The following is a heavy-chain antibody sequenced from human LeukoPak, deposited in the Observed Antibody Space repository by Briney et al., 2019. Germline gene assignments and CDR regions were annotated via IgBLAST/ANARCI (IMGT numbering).Heavy chain of an antibody. Sequence: LSLTCAVSGGSISSGGYSWSWIRQPPGKGLEWVSGISWNSGSIGYADSVKGRFTISRDNAKNSLYLQMNSLRAEDTALYYCAKADYYYDSSGYNLFDYWGQRTLVTVSS. D-gene: IGHD3-22*01. CDR3: AKADYYYDSSGYNLFDY. CDR1: GGSISSGGYS. V-gene: IGHV3-9*01. J-gene: IGHJ4*02. CDR2: ISWNSGSI.